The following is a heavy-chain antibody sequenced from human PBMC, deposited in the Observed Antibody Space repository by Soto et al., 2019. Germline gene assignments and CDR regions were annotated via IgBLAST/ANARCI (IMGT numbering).Heavy chain of an antibody. CDR2: ISYDGSNK. V-gene: IGHV3-30-3*01. CDR1: GFTFSSYA. Sequence: LRLSCAASGFTFSSYAMHWVRQAPGKGLEWVAVISYDGSNKYYADSVKGRFTISRDNSKNTLYLQMNSLRAEDTAVYYCARDPKISGNVLRFLEWSPTDNGGMDVWGQGTTVTVSS. D-gene: IGHD3-3*01. J-gene: IGHJ6*02. CDR3: ARDPKISGNVLRFLEWSPTDNGGMDV.